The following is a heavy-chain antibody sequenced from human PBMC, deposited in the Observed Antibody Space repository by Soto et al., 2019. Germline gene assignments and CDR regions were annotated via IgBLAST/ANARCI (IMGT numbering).Heavy chain of an antibody. J-gene: IGHJ4*02. CDR2: ISSSSSYI. CDR1: GFTFSSYS. V-gene: IGHV3-21*01. D-gene: IGHD3-3*01. Sequence: GGSLRLSCAASGFTFSSYSMNWVRQAPGKGLEWVSSISSSSSYIYYADSVKGRFTISRDNAKNSLYLQMNSLRAEDTAVYYCARSYYDFWSGSLPRIVIYFDYWGQGTLVTVSS. CDR3: ARSYYDFWSGSLPRIVIYFDY.